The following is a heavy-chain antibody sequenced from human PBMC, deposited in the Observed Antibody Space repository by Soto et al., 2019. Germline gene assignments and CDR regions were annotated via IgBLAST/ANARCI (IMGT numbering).Heavy chain of an antibody. D-gene: IGHD2-21*01. CDR2: IIPILGIA. CDR3: ARDFVDRDY. CDR1: GGTFSSYT. Sequence: QVQLVQSGAEVKKPGSSVKVSCKASGGTFSSYTISWVRQAPGQGLEWMGRIIPILGIANYAQKFQGRVTTXADKSTSTAYMELSSLRSEDTAVYYCARDFVDRDYWGQGTLVTVSS. V-gene: IGHV1-69*08. J-gene: IGHJ4*02.